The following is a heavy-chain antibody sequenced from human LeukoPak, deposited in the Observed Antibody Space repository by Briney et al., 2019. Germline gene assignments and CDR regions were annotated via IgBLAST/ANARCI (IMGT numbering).Heavy chain of an antibody. V-gene: IGHV1-2*02. J-gene: IGHJ4*02. Sequence: ASVRVSCKASGYTFTAYYMHWVRQAPGQGLEWLGWINPNTDVTRYAQKFQGRVTMTRDTSISTAYMELSRLRSDDTAVYYCAREVLVGHDEYFDYWGQGTLVTVSS. CDR3: AREVLVGHDEYFDY. D-gene: IGHD5-12*01. CDR1: GYTFTAYY. CDR2: INPNTDVT.